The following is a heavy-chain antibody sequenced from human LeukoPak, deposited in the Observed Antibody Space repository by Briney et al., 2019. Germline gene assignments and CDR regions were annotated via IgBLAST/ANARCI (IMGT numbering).Heavy chain of an antibody. J-gene: IGHJ4*02. CDR3: ASTYYYDSSGYPFDY. CDR1: GGSVSSGSYY. V-gene: IGHV4-61*01. D-gene: IGHD3-22*01. Sequence: PSETLSLTCTVSGGSVSSGSYYWSWIRQPPGKGLEWIGYIYYSGSTNYNPSLKSRVTISVDTSKNQFSLKLSSVTAADTAVYYCASTYYYDSSGYPFDYWGQGTLVTVSS. CDR2: IYYSGST.